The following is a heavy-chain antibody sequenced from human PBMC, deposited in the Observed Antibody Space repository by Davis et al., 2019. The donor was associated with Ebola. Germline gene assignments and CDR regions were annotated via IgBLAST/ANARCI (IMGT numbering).Heavy chain of an antibody. CDR3: AKSGLSFGVVKYHYGMDV. V-gene: IGHV3-23*01. CDR2: LSGSGGSL. D-gene: IGHD3-3*01. Sequence: GESLKISCAASGFTFSSHAMGWVRQAPGQGLEWVSGLSGSGGSLYYADTVKGRFTISRDNSKNTLYLQMNSLRAEDTAVYYCAKSGLSFGVVKYHYGMDVWGKGTTVTVSS. CDR1: GFTFSSHA. J-gene: IGHJ6*04.